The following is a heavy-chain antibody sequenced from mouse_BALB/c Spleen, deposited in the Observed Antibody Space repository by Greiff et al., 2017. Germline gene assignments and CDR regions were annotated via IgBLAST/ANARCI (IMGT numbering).Heavy chain of an antibody. CDR3: ASVYYRYPYFDY. V-gene: IGHV3-6*02. CDR1: GYSFTSGYF. J-gene: IGHJ2*01. D-gene: IGHD2-14*01. CDR2: ISYDGSN. Sequence: EVQVVESGPGLVKPSQSLSLTCSVTGYSFTSGYFWNWIRQFPGNKLEWMGYISYDGSNNYNPSLKNRISITRDTSKNQFFLKLNSVTTEDTATYYCASVYYRYPYFDYWGQGTTLTVSA.